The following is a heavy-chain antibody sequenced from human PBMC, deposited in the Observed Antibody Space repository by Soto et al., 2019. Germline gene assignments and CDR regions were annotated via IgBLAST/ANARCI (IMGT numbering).Heavy chain of an antibody. J-gene: IGHJ6*02. CDR3: AKSPSYTYYYDSSGSPAGMDV. CDR2: ISYDGSNK. CDR1: GFTFSSYG. Sequence: PGGSLSLSCAASGFTFSSYGMHWVRQAPGKGLEWVAVISYDGSNKYYADSVKGRFTISRDNSKNTLYLQMNSLRAEDTAVYYCAKSPSYTYYYDSSGSPAGMDVWGQGTTVTVSS. V-gene: IGHV3-30*18. D-gene: IGHD3-22*01.